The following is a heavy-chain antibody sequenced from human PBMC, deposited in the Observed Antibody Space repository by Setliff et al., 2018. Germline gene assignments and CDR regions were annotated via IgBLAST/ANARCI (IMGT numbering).Heavy chain of an antibody. CDR2: ISGTGANT. D-gene: IGHD3-22*01. V-gene: IGHV3-23*01. Sequence: PGGSLRLSCEASAVSGFIFSSQAMSWVRQGPGKGLEWVSTISGTGANTYYADSVKGRFTISRDESKNTLSLQMTSLRVEDTAVYYCASGHWLFLPFDFWGQGALVTVSS. CDR3: ASGHWLFLPFDF. CDR1: AVSGFIFSSQA. J-gene: IGHJ4*02.